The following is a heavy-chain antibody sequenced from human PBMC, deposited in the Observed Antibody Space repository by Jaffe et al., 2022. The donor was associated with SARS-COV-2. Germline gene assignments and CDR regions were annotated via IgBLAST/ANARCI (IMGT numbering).Heavy chain of an antibody. CDR2: ALYRSKWSY. J-gene: IGHJ4*02. D-gene: IGHD2-8*02. CDR1: GDSVSSNSAA. V-gene: IGHV6-1*01. Sequence: QVQLRQSGPGLVRPSQTLSLTCVISGDSVSSNSAAWSWIRQSPSRGLEWLGRALYRSKWSYDYTKSVKSRMTITADTSKNQLSLQLTSVSPEDTAVYYCTRGDCTGGPCFRDQWGQGTLVTVSS. CDR3: TRGDCTGGPCFRDQ.